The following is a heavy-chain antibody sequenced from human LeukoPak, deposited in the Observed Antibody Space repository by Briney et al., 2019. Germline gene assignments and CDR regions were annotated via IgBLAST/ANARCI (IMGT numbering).Heavy chain of an antibody. Sequence: GGSLRLSCAASGFTFSDYCMSWIRQAPGKGLEWVSYISSSGSTIYYADSVKGRFTISRDNAKNSLYLQMNSLRAEDTAVYYCAREATVTTPYFDYWGQGTLVTVSS. V-gene: IGHV3-11*01. CDR2: ISSSGSTI. J-gene: IGHJ4*02. CDR3: AREATVTTPYFDY. D-gene: IGHD4-17*01. CDR1: GFTFSDYC.